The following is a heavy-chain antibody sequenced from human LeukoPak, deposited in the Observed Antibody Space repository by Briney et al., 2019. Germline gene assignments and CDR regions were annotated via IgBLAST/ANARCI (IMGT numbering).Heavy chain of an antibody. CDR3: ARDRHYSSSWYGYFDC. V-gene: IGHV1-69*04. CDR1: GGTFSSYA. CDR2: IIPILGIA. D-gene: IGHD6-13*01. J-gene: IGHJ4*02. Sequence: SVKVSCKASGGTFSSYAISWVRQAPGLGLEWMGRIIPILGIANYAQKFQGRVTITADKSTSTAYMELSSLRSEDTAVYYCARDRHYSSSWYGYFDCWGQGTLVTVSS.